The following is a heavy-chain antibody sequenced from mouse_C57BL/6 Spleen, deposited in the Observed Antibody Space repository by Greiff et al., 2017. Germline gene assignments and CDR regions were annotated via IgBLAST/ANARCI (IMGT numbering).Heavy chain of an antibody. D-gene: IGHD1-1*01. J-gene: IGHJ2*01. CDR2: INPYNGGT. CDR1: GYTFTDYY. V-gene: IGHV1-19*01. CDR3: ARGNYYGSSYEGGNYFDY. Sequence: EVQLQQSGPVLVKPGASVKMSCKASGYTFTDYYMNWVKQSHGKSLEWIGVINPYNGGTSYNQKFKGKATLTVDKSSSTAYMELNSLTSEDSAVYYCARGNYYGSSYEGGNYFDYWGQGTTLTVSS.